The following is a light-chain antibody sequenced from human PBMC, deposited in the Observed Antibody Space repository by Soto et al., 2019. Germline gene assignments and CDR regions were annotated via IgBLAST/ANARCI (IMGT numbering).Light chain of an antibody. CDR2: AAS. CDR1: QSISSY. J-gene: IGKJ2*01. Sequence: DIQMTQSPSSLSASVGDRVTITCRASQSISSYLNWYQQKPGKDPKLLIYAASSLQSGVPSRFSGSGSGTDFTRTISSLQPEDFATYYGQQSYSTPYTFGQGTKLEIK. CDR3: QQSYSTPYT. V-gene: IGKV1-39*01.